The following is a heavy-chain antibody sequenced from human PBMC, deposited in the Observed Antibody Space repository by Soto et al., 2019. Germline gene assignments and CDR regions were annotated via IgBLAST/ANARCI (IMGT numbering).Heavy chain of an antibody. V-gene: IGHV4-39*01. CDR1: SGTISSRSHY. CDR2: IDDSGST. J-gene: IGHJ6*02. CDR3: ARQGRNTRIVLIKHYATDF. Sequence: RSLTCTVSSGTISSRSHYWAWIRQPPGKGLEWIGVIDDSGSTHYSESLKSRVTISVDTSKNQFSLKVSSVTATDTAVYYCARQGRNTRIVLIKHYATDFWGQGTAVTVSS. D-gene: IGHD1-1*01.